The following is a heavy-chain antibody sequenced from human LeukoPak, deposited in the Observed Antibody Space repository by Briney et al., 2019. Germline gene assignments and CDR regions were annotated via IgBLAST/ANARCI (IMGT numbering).Heavy chain of an antibody. J-gene: IGHJ6*03. Sequence: TGGSLRLSCTASGFTFSSYTMHWVRQAPGKGLEWVANIKQDGSEKYYVDSVKGRFTISRDNAKNSLYLQMNSLRAEDTAVYYCARDVRRGYYYYMDVWGKGTTVTVSS. V-gene: IGHV3-7*01. CDR2: IKQDGSEK. CDR3: ARDVRRGYYYYMDV. CDR1: GFTFSSYT.